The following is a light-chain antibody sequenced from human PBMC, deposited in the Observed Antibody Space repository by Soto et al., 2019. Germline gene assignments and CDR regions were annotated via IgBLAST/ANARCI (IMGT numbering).Light chain of an antibody. CDR2: EIS. CDR3: MQATQFPRT. CDR1: QSLVYSDGNTY. Sequence: EIVMTQTPLSSPVTLGQPASISCRSSQSLVYSDGNTYLSWLHQRPGQPPRPLIYEISNRVSGVPDRFSGSGAGTDFTLKISGVEAEDVGVYYCMQATQFPRTFGQGTKLEIK. V-gene: IGKV2-24*01. J-gene: IGKJ2*01.